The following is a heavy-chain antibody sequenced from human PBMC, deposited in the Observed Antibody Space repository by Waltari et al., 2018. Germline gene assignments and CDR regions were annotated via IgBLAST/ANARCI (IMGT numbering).Heavy chain of an antibody. CDR2: IYAGGAT. D-gene: IGHD3-9*01. CDR1: VFPVGTRH. CDR3: ARGPHQLIHDNYYYYMDV. V-gene: IGHV3-53*01. Sequence: EVQLVESGGGLFRPGGSLRLACEVAVFPVGTRHLSGVRPAPEKGLQWLSIIYAGGATYYADSVQGRFTISRDNSNNVVHLQMDSLRPEDSAVYYCARGPHQLIHDNYYYYMDVWGKGTSVTVSS. J-gene: IGHJ6*03.